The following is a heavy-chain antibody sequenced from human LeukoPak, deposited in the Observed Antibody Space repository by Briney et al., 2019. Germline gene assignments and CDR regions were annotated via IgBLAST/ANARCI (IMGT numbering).Heavy chain of an antibody. CDR3: ARRTAAGYDY. V-gene: IGHV4-59*08. CDR1: SGSNY. D-gene: IGHD6-13*01. Sequence: PSETLSLTCTVSSGSNYWSWIRQPPGKGLEWIAYIHYSGSPHYNPSLKSRVTASIDTSKNQFSLKLNSVTAADTAVYYCARRTAAGYDYWGQGTLVTVSS. CDR2: IHYSGSP. J-gene: IGHJ4*02.